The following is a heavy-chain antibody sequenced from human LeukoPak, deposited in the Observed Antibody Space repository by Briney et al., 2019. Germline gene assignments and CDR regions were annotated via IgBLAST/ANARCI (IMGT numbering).Heavy chain of an antibody. D-gene: IGHD1-7*01. CDR1: GGFISDANW. V-gene: IGHV4-4*02. Sequence: PSETLSLTCAVSGGFISDANWWIWVRQPPGKGLEWIGEIYHTGSTSYNPSLRGRVTILVDESKNQFSLTLISVTAADTAAYFCARSPRTGTYRNAFDIWGQGTLVSVSS. J-gene: IGHJ3*02. CDR2: IYHTGST. CDR3: ARSPRTGTYRNAFDI.